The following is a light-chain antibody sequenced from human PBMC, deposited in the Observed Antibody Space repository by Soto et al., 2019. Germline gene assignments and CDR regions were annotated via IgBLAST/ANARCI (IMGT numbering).Light chain of an antibody. CDR2: EVT. Sequence: QSVLTQPASVSGSPGQTITISCTGTSSDIGGYNAVSWYQHHPGKAPKLIIYEVTHRPSGVSDRFSASKSVNTASLTISGLQAEDEADYYCNSFRVSHLYVFGTGTKVTVL. J-gene: IGLJ1*01. V-gene: IGLV2-14*01. CDR1: SSDIGGYNA. CDR3: NSFRVSHLYV.